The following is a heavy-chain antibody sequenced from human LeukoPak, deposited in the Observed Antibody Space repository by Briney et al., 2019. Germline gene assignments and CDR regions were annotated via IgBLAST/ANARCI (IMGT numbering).Heavy chain of an antibody. Sequence: GGSLRLSCAASGFTFNNYALHCVRQAPGKGLQWVAVVSNDGNNKQYVDSVKGRFTVSRDNSKNTLYLEMNSLRPEDTAVFYCARGLLLARWYYYYYGMDVWGKGTTVTVSS. CDR2: VSNDGNNK. J-gene: IGHJ6*04. V-gene: IGHV3-30*01. D-gene: IGHD3-10*01. CDR1: GFTFNNYA. CDR3: ARGLLLARWYYYYYGMDV.